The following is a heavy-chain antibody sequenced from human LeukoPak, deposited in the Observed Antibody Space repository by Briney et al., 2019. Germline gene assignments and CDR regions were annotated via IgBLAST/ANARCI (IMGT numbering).Heavy chain of an antibody. CDR1: GFTFSSYA. V-gene: IGHV3-23*01. D-gene: IGHD3-10*01. CDR2: ISGSGGST. Sequence: GGSLRLSCAASGFTFSSYAMTWVRQAPGKGLEWVSAISGSGGSTYYADSVKGRFTISRDNSKNTLYLQMNSLRAEDTAVYYCAKEGASDYYGSGSYYASAFDIWGQGTMVTVSS. CDR3: AKEGASDYYGSGSYYASAFDI. J-gene: IGHJ3*02.